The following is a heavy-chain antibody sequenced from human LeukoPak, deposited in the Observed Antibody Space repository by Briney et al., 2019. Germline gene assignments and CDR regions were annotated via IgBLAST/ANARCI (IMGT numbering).Heavy chain of an antibody. CDR1: GYSISSGYY. V-gene: IGHV4-38-2*02. CDR3: ARVASGATTVTTSRYYYYMDV. CDR2: IYHSGST. D-gene: IGHD4-17*01. Sequence: SETLSLTCTVSGYSISSGYYWGWIRQPPGKGLEWIGSIYHSGSTYYNPSLKSRVTISVDTSKNQFSLKLSSVTAADTAVYYCARVASGATTVTTSRYYYYMDVWGKGTTVTVSS. J-gene: IGHJ6*03.